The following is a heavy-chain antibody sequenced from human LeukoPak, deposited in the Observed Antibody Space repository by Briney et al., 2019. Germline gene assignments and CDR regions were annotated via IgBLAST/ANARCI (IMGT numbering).Heavy chain of an antibody. CDR1: GGSISSGGYY. Sequence: PSQTLSLTCTVSGGSISSGGYYWSWIRQHPGKGLEWIGYIYYSGSTYYNPSLKSRVTISVDTSKNQFSLKLSSVIAADTAVYYCARVPDYEGHWFDPWGQGTLVTVSS. D-gene: IGHD4-17*01. V-gene: IGHV4-31*03. CDR3: ARVPDYEGHWFDP. J-gene: IGHJ5*02. CDR2: IYYSGST.